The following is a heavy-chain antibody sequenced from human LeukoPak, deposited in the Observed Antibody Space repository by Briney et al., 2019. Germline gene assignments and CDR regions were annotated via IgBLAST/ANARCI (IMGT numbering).Heavy chain of an antibody. CDR2: MNPNSGNT. Sequence: ASVKVSCKASGYTFTSYDINWVRQATGQGLEWMGWMNPNSGNTGYAQKFQGRVTITRNTSISTAYMELSSLRSEDTGVYYCASYFGNGDAFDIWGQGTMVTVSS. V-gene: IGHV1-8*03. J-gene: IGHJ3*02. CDR3: ASYFGNGDAFDI. CDR1: GYTFTSYD. D-gene: IGHD1-1*01.